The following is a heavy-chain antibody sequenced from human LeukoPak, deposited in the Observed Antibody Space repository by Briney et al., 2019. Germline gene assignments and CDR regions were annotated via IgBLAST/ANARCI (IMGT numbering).Heavy chain of an antibody. CDR3: GRGIQSFDP. V-gene: IGHV1-2*02. J-gene: IGHJ5*02. Sequence: GASVTVSCKASGYTFIDYYIHWVRQAPGQGLEWMGWINPKSGDTNYAQKFQDRVTMTRDTSTSAGYMELRSLRSEDTAVYYCGRGIQSFDPWGQGTLVTVSS. CDR2: INPKSGDT. CDR1: GYTFIDYY.